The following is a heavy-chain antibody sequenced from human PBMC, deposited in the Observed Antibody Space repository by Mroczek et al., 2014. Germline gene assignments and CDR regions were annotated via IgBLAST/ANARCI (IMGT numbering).Heavy chain of an antibody. D-gene: IGHD6-6*01. J-gene: IGHJ4*02. CDR2: ISYDGSNK. CDR3: AKGKGLIAARPGEYFDY. CDR1: GFTFSSYG. V-gene: IGHV3-30*18. Sequence: QVQLVQSGGGVVQPGRSLRLSCAASGFTFSSYGMHWVRQAPGKGLEWVAVISYDGSNKYYADSVKGRFTISRDNSKNTLYLQMNSLRAEDTAVYYCAKGKGLIAARPGEYFDYWGQGTLVTVSS.